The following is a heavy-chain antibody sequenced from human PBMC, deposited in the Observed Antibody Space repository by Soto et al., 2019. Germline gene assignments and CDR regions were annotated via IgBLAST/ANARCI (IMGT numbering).Heavy chain of an antibody. Sequence: GESLKISCKGSGYSFTSYWIGWVRQMPGKGLEWMGIIYPGDSDTRYSPSFQGQVTISADKSISTVYLQWSSLKASDTAMYYCARRESSSWYQNFAHAFDIWGQGTMVTVSS. D-gene: IGHD6-13*01. CDR1: GYSFTSYW. CDR3: ARRESSSWYQNFAHAFDI. CDR2: IYPGDSDT. V-gene: IGHV5-51*01. J-gene: IGHJ3*02.